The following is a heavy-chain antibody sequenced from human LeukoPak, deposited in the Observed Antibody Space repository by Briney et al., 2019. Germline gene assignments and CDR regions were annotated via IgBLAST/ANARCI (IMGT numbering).Heavy chain of an antibody. CDR3: ATSATMVRGVIIYFDY. D-gene: IGHD3-10*01. Sequence: ASVKVSCKVSGYTLTELSMHWVRQAPGKGLEWMGGFDPEDGETTYAQKFQGRVTMTEDTSTDTAYMELSSLRSEDTAVYYCATSATMVRGVIIYFDYWGQGTLVTVSS. V-gene: IGHV1-24*01. CDR2: FDPEDGET. CDR1: GYTLTELS. J-gene: IGHJ4*02.